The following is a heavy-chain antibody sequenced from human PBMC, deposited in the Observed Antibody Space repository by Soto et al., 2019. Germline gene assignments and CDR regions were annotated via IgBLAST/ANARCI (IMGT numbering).Heavy chain of an antibody. CDR2: ISAYNGNT. V-gene: IGHV1-18*04. CDR1: GYTFTSYG. Sequence: SVKVSCKASGYTFTSYGISWVRQAPGQGLEWMGWISAYNGNTNYAQKLQGRVTMTTDTSTSTAYMELRRLRSDDTAVYYCARGRQGKYSSSYQATGPAVSNRFDPWGQGTPVTVP. J-gene: IGHJ5*02. CDR3: ARGRQGKYSSSYQATGPAVSNRFDP. D-gene: IGHD6-6*01.